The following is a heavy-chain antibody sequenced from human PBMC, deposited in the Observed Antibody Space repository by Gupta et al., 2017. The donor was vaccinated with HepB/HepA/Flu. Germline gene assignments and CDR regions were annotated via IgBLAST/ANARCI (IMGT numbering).Heavy chain of an antibody. CDR2: IIPTFGTA. Sequence: QVQLVQSGAEVKKPGSSVKVSCKASGGTFSSYAISWVRQAPGQGLEWMGGIIPTFGTANYAQKSQGRVTITADESTSTAYMELSSLRSEDTAVYYCAREGSSYDSSGYYSRGAFDYWGQGTLVTVSS. CDR1: GGTFSSYA. V-gene: IGHV1-69*01. J-gene: IGHJ4*02. CDR3: AREGSSYDSSGYYSRGAFDY. D-gene: IGHD3-22*01.